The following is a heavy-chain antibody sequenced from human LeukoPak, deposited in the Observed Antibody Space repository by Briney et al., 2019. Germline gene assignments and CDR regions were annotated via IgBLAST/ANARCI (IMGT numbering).Heavy chain of an antibody. J-gene: IGHJ4*02. V-gene: IGHV3-23*01. Sequence: GGPLRLSCGACRFIFCSYAMRGVRHSPGGGLEGLSAISCTGGRIYYADSVKGRFTISRDHSKNTLYLQMNSLRAEHTAVYYCAKDQVGADWKDYFDSWGQGTLVTVSS. CDR2: ISCTGGRI. CDR1: RFIFCSYA. CDR3: AKDQVGADWKDYFDS. D-gene: IGHD2-21*02.